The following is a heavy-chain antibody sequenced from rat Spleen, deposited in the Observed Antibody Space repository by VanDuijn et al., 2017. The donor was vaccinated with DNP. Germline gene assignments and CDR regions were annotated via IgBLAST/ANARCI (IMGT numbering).Heavy chain of an antibody. Sequence: EVQLVESGGGLVQPGGSMKLSCAASGFTFSDLPMAWVRQTPTKGLEWFATISTNGGGTYYRDSVRGRFTISRDNAEDTLFLQMNSLRSEDTATYYCVREGTTTWFAYWGQGTLVTVSS. J-gene: IGHJ3*01. CDR2: ISTNGGGT. CDR1: GFTFSDLP. D-gene: IGHD1-8*01. CDR3: VREGTTTWFAY. V-gene: IGHV5-46*01.